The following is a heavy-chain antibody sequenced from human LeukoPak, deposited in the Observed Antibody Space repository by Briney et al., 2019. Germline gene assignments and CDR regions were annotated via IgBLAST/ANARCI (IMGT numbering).Heavy chain of an antibody. CDR2: ISGNGGST. CDR1: GFTFSTNA. CDR3: AKGRDAYYFDY. J-gene: IGHJ4*02. Sequence: GGSLRLSCAASGFTFSTNAMSWVRQAPGKGLEWVSLISGNGGSTDYADSVKGRFTISRDNSRNTLYVQMNSLRAEDTAIYYCAKGRDAYYFDYWGQGTLVTVSS. D-gene: IGHD2-2*01. V-gene: IGHV3-23*01.